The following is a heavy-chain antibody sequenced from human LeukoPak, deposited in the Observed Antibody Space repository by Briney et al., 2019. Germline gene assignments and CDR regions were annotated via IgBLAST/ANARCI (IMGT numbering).Heavy chain of an antibody. CDR3: AREAVVTAIHFDY. Sequence: SETLSLTCTVSGGSISSYYWSWIRQPPGKGLEWIGYIYYSGSTNYNPSLKSRVTISVDTSKNQFSLKLSSVTAADTAVYYCAREAVVTAIHFDYWGQGTLVTVSS. V-gene: IGHV4-59*12. J-gene: IGHJ4*02. CDR1: GGSISSYY. CDR2: IYYSGST. D-gene: IGHD2-21*02.